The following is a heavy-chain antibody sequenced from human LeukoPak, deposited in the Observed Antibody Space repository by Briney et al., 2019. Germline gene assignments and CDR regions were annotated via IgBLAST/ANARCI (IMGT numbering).Heavy chain of an antibody. CDR3: ARDDRDTMVRGAPYYYGMDV. CDR2: ISSSGSTI. V-gene: IGHV3-48*03. D-gene: IGHD3-10*01. CDR1: GFTFSSYE. Sequence: GGSLRLSCAASGFTFSSYEMNWVRQAPGKGLEWVPYISSSGSTIYYADSVKGRFTISRDNAKNSLYLQMNSLRAEDTAVYYCARDDRDTMVRGAPYYYGMDVWGQGTTVTVSS. J-gene: IGHJ6*02.